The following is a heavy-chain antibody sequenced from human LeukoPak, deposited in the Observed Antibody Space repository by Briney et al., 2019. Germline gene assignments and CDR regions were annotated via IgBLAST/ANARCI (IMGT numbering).Heavy chain of an antibody. CDR1: GFTFSSYE. Sequence: GGSLRLSCAASGFTFSSYEMNWVRQAPGKGLEWVSYISSSGSTIYYADSVKGRFTISRDNAKNSLYLQMNSLRAEDTAVYYCAKAGGIVVVPAAIPYWGQGTLVTVSS. CDR3: AKAGGIVVVPAAIPY. D-gene: IGHD2-2*01. V-gene: IGHV3-48*03. J-gene: IGHJ4*02. CDR2: ISSSGSTI.